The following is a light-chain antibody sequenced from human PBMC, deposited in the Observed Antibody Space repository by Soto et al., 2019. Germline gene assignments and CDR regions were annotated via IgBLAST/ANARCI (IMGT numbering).Light chain of an antibody. V-gene: IGKV3-15*01. J-gene: IGKJ2*01. CDR1: QSVSSN. CDR2: GAS. CDR3: QQYNSWLYT. Sequence: EIVMTQSPATLSVSPGERATLSCRASQSVSSNLAWYQQKPGQAPRLLIYGASTRATGIPARFSGSGSGTEFTLTISSLQSEDFVVYYCQQYNSWLYTFGQGTKLEIK.